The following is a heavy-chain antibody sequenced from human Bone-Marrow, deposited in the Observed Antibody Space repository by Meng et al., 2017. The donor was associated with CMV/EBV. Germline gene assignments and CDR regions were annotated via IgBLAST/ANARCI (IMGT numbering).Heavy chain of an antibody. CDR3: ARDTSDFWSGYHYYYYGMDV. CDR2: ISSSGSTI. V-gene: IGHV3-48*03. Sequence: GGSLRLSCAASGFTFSSYEMNWVRQAPGKGLEWVSYISSSGSTIYYADSVKGRFTISRDNAKNSLYLQMNSLRAEDTAVYYCARDTSDFWSGYHYYYYGMDVWGQGTTVTFYS. D-gene: IGHD3-3*01. CDR1: GFTFSSYE. J-gene: IGHJ6*02.